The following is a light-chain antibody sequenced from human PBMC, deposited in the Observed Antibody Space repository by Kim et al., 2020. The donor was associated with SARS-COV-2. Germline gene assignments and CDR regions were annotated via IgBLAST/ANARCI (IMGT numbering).Light chain of an antibody. CDR3: QQSFHYPYT. V-gene: IGKV1-39*01. CDR2: DAS. Sequence: DIQMTQSPSSLSASVGDRVTITCRASQSISNYLNWYQQKPGKAPKLLIYDASSLQNGVPLKFSGSGSGTDFTLTISSLQPEDFAAYYCQQSFHYPYTFGQGTKLEI. J-gene: IGKJ2*01. CDR1: QSISNY.